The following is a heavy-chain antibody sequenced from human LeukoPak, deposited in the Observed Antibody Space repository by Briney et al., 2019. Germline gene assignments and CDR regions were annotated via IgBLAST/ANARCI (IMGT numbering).Heavy chain of an antibody. CDR2: IKEDGGEK. CDR3: ATFRFLGT. D-gene: IGHD3-3*01. Sequence: GGSLRLSCAASGFTFSSYWMTWVRQAPGKGLEWVANIKEDGGEKYYVDSVKGRFTISRDNVKNSLYLQMNSLRAEDTAIYYCATFRFLGTWGQGTMVTVST. J-gene: IGHJ3*01. V-gene: IGHV3-7*03. CDR1: GFTFSSYW.